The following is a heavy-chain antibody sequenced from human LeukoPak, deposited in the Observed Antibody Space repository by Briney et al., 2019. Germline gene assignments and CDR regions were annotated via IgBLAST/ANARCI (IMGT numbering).Heavy chain of an antibody. CDR3: ATEVLRHFDFLY. CDR1: GFTFSSYA. CDR2: IGRSGTT. Sequence: GVCLRLSCGASGFTFSSYAMSWVRQAPGKGLEWVSGIGRSGTTYYADSVKGRFTISRDNSKQTLYLQMNSLRGEDTAVYYCATEVLRHFDFLYWGQGTLVTVSS. D-gene: IGHD3-9*01. J-gene: IGHJ4*02. V-gene: IGHV3-23*01.